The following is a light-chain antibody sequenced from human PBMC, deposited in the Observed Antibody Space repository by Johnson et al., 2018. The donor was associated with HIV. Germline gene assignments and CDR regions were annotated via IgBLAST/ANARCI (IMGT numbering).Light chain of an antibody. CDR1: SSNIGNNY. CDR3: GTWDSSLSAYV. Sequence: HSVLTQPPSVSAAPGQKVTISCSGSSSNIGNNYVSWYQQLPGTAPKLLIYDNNKRPSGIPDRFSGSKSGTSATLDITGLQTGDEADYYCGTWDSSLSAYVFGTGTQVTVL. CDR2: DNN. J-gene: IGLJ1*01. V-gene: IGLV1-51*01.